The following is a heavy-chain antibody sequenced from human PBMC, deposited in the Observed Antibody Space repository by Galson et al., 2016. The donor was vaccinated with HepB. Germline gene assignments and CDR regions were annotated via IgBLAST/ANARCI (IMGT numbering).Heavy chain of an antibody. CDR2: IIPALCTI. J-gene: IGHJ4*02. Sequence: SVKVSCKASGGTFSSYAISWVRQVPGQGLEWMGGIIPALCTINYAQKFQGRVTITADESTSTANMELSSLTSGDTAGYYCVTEGGNWGQGVLVTVSS. CDR3: VTEGGN. D-gene: IGHD3-16*01. V-gene: IGHV1-69*13. CDR1: GGTFSSYA.